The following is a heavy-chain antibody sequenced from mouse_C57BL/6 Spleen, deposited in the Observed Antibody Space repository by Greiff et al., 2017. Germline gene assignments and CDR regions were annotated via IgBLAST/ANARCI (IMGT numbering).Heavy chain of an antibody. D-gene: IGHD1-1*01. V-gene: IGHV1-52*01. J-gene: IGHJ2*01. Sequence: VKLQQPGAELVRPGSSVKLSCKASGYTFTSYWMHWVKQRPIQGLEWIGNIDPSDSETHYNQKFKDKATLTVDKSSSTAYMQLSSLTSEDSAVYYCAREITTVVHYFDYWGQGTTLTVSS. CDR2: IDPSDSET. CDR1: GYTFTSYW. CDR3: AREITTVVHYFDY.